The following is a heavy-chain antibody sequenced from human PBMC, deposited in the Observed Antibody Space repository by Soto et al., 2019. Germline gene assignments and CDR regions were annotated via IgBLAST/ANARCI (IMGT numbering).Heavy chain of an antibody. D-gene: IGHD3-3*01. CDR1: SGSISNVTYY. J-gene: IGHJ5*02. V-gene: IGHV4-39*01. CDR3: ARGHPAIFGVVIIQRPGLTYPSNWFDP. Sequence: SETLSLTCTLSSGSISNVTYYGAWIRQPPGKGLEWIGSVYYSGSSAYYNPSLKSRVTISVDTSKTQFSLRLSSVTAADTAVYYCARGHPAIFGVVIIQRPGLTYPSNWFDPWGQGTLVTVSS. CDR2: VYYSGSSA.